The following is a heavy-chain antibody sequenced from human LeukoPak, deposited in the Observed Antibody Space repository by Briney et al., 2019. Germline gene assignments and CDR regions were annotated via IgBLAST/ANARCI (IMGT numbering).Heavy chain of an antibody. J-gene: IGHJ4*02. D-gene: IGHD2-2*01. CDR1: GGSINSGIYY. Sequence: RSSETLSLTCTVSGGSINSGIYYWSWIRQPAGKGLEWIGRIYTSGSTDYNPSLKSRVTISVDTSKNQFSLKLSSVTAADTAVYYCATGPAAIGRDYWGQGTLVTVSS. CDR3: ATGPAAIGRDY. CDR2: IYTSGST. V-gene: IGHV4-61*02.